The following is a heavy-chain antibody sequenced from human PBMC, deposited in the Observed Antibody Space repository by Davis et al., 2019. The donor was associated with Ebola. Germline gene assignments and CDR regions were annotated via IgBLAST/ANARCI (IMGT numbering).Heavy chain of an antibody. CDR1: GGATSSGGYY. J-gene: IGHJ4*02. V-gene: IGHV4-31*03. D-gene: IGHD3-22*01. Sequence: SETLSLTCTVSGGATSSGGYYWSWLLQHPGKGLELIGYIHYSGSTYYNPSLKSRLTISVDTSKNQFSLKVRSVTAADTAVYFCARGPVGHYYDSSGYYSVPRYFDYWGQGTLVTVSS. CDR3: ARGPVGHYYDSSGYYSVPRYFDY. CDR2: IHYSGST.